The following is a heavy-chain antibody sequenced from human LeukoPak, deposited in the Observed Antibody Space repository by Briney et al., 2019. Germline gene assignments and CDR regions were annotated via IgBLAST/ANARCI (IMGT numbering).Heavy chain of an antibody. D-gene: IGHD6-19*01. V-gene: IGHV3-9*01. CDR3: AREESGWQDYYFDY. Sequence: PGRSLRLSCAASGFTFDDYAMHWVRQAPGKGLEWVSGISWNSGSIGYADSVKGRFTISRDNAKNSLYLQMNSLRAEDTAVYYCAREESGWQDYYFDYWGQGTLVTVSS. CDR2: ISWNSGSI. CDR1: GFTFDDYA. J-gene: IGHJ4*02.